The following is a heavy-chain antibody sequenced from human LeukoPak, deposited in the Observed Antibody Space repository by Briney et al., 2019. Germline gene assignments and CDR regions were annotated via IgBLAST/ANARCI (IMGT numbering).Heavy chain of an antibody. CDR1: GGTFSSYA. CDR3: ASCSSTSCRPYYYYYGIDV. V-gene: IGHV1-69*06. CDR2: IIPIFGTA. J-gene: IGHJ6*04. Sequence: ASVKVSCKASGGTFSSYAISWVRQAPGQGLEWMGGIIPIFGTANYAQKFQGRVTITADKSTSTAYMELSSLRSEDTAVYYCASCSSTSCRPYYYYYGIDVWGKGTTVTVSS. D-gene: IGHD2-2*01.